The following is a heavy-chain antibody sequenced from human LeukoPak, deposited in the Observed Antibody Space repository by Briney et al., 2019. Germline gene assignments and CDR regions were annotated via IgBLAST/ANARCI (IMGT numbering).Heavy chain of an antibody. CDR3: AKDLGYGNGHGLGY. J-gene: IGHJ4*02. V-gene: IGHV3-30*02. CDR1: GFTFSSYG. CDR2: ILYDGSNK. D-gene: IGHD2-8*01. Sequence: PGGSLRLSCAASGFTFSSYGMHWVRQAPGKGLEWVALILYDGSNKYYADSVKGRFTISRVNSKNTLYLQMNSLRAEDTAVYYCAKDLGYGNGHGLGYWGQGTLVTVSS.